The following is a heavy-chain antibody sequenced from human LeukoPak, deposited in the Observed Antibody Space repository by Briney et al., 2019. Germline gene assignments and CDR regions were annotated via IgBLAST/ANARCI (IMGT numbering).Heavy chain of an antibody. CDR2: IYYSGST. V-gene: IGHV4-39*01. J-gene: IGHJ3*02. Sequence: SETLSLTCTDSGGSISSNSCYWGWIRQPPGKGLEWIGSIYYSGSTYYNPSLKSRVSISVDTSKNQFSLKLGSVTAADTAVYYCARPGYGSFDAFDIWGQGTMVTVPS. CDR1: GGSISSNSCY. CDR3: ARPGYGSFDAFDI. D-gene: IGHD3-10*01.